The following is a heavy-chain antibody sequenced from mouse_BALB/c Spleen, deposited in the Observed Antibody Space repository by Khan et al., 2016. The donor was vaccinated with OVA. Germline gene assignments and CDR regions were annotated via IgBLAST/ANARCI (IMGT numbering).Heavy chain of an antibody. CDR3: ARSGYSAWFAY. CDR2: IDPENDNT. J-gene: IGHJ3*01. V-gene: IGHV14-1*02. CDR1: GFNIKDYY. Sequence: VRLQQSGAELVRPGALVKLSCKASGFNIKDYYIHWVKQRPEQGIEWIGWIDPENDNTIYDPKFQAKAIITADTSSNPVYLQLSSLASEDTAVYYCARSGYSAWFAYWGQGTLVTVSA.